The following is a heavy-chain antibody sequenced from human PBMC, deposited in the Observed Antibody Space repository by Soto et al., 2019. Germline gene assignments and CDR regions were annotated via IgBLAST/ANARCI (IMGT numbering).Heavy chain of an antibody. CDR1: GYTFTSYA. CDR2: INAGNGNT. V-gene: IGHV1-3*01. D-gene: IGHD3-22*01. Sequence: SGAEVKKPGASVKVSCKASGYTFTSYAMHWVRQAPGQRLEWMGWINAGNGNTKYSQKFQGRVTITRDTSASTAYMELSSLRSEDTAVYYCARVDPDPYYYDSSGYFRGDYYYYGMDVWGQGNTVTVSS. CDR3: ARVDPDPYYYDSSGYFRGDYYYYGMDV. J-gene: IGHJ6*02.